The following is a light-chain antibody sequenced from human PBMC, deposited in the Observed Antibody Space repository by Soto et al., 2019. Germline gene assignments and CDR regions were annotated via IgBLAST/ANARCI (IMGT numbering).Light chain of an antibody. CDR1: QSISGT. V-gene: IGKV3-15*01. CDR3: QQYGSSGGIT. CDR2: GAS. J-gene: IGKJ5*01. Sequence: EIVMTQSPATLSVSPGGRATLSCRASQSISGTLAWYQQKPGQAPRLLIHGASTRAPGFPARFSGSGSGTDFTLTITRLEPEDSAMYYCQQYGSSGGITFGHGTRLEIK.